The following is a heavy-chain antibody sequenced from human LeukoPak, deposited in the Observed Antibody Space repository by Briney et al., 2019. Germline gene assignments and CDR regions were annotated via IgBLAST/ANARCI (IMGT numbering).Heavy chain of an antibody. Sequence: SETLSLTCSVSGASISNNDYYWGWIRQPPGKGLEWIGSMHYIGITYYNPSLKSRVIISVDTSKNQFSLKLSSVTAADTAVYYCARIGIESGWFYYYYYYMDVWGKGTTVTVSS. J-gene: IGHJ6*03. V-gene: IGHV4-39*01. CDR1: GASISNNDYY. D-gene: IGHD6-19*01. CDR2: MHYIGIT. CDR3: ARIGIESGWFYYYYYYMDV.